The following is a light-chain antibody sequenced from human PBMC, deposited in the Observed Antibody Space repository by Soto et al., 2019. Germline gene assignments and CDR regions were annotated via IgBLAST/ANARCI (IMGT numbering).Light chain of an antibody. CDR1: QSVSSTN. J-gene: IGKJ1*01. V-gene: IGKV3-20*01. Sequence: EIVLTQSPGTLSLSPGERATLSCRASQSVSSTNLVWYQLKSGQAPRLLIYGASSRATGIPDRFSGSGSEIDFTLIITRLEPEDFAVDYCQHYGNSVWTFGQGTKVEIK. CDR2: GAS. CDR3: QHYGNSVWT.